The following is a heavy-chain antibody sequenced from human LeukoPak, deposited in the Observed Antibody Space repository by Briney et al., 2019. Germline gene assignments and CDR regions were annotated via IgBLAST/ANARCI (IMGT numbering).Heavy chain of an antibody. V-gene: IGHV1-2*02. J-gene: IGHJ4*02. CDR3: VRRPYNSFDY. Sequence: DSVKVSCKASGYTFTGYYMHWVRQAPGQGLEWMGWINPNNGGTNYAQKFQGRVTMTRDTSISTAYMELSRLRSDDTAVYYCVRRPYNSFDYWGQGAPVTVSS. CDR2: INPNNGGT. CDR1: GYTFTGYY. D-gene: IGHD1-20*01.